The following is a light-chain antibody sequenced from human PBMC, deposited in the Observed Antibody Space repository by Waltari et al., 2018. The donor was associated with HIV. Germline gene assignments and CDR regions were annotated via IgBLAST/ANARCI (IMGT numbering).Light chain of an antibody. CDR3: AAWDDSLNGVI. J-gene: IGLJ2*01. CDR2: NNK. V-gene: IGLV1-44*01. Sequence: QSVLTQPPSASGTPGQRVTISCSGSSSNIGSTTVIWYQPPPGKAPKLLIHNNKQRPAWVPGRFAGSKSGTSASLAISGLQYEDEADYYCAAWDDSLNGVIFGGGTKLTVL. CDR1: SSNIGSTT.